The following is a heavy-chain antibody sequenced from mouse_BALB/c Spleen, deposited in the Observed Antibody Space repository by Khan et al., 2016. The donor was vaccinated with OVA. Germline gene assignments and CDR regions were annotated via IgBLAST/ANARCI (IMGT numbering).Heavy chain of an antibody. CDR3: TRRNWDVAWFAY. Sequence: VQLKQSGPVLARPGASVKMSCKASGYTFTSYWMHWVKQRPGQGLEWIGDIYPGNTDTTYNQKLKGKAKLTAVTSTSTAYMELSSLTNEDSAVYCCTRRNWDVAWFAYWGQGTLVTVSA. CDR2: IYPGNTDT. J-gene: IGHJ3*01. CDR1: GYTFTSYW. D-gene: IGHD4-1*01. V-gene: IGHV1-5*01.